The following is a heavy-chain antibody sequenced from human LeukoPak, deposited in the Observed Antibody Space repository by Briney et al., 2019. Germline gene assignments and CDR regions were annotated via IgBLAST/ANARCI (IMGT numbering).Heavy chain of an antibody. J-gene: IGHJ4*02. Sequence: GGSLRLSCAASGFTFSSYSMSWVRQAPGKGLEWVSAISGSGGSTYYADSVKGRFTISRDNSKNTLYLQMNSLRAEDTAVYYCAKGTYYDILTGYLFDYWGQGTLVTVSS. CDR3: AKGTYYDILTGYLFDY. CDR2: ISGSGGST. CDR1: GFTFSSYS. V-gene: IGHV3-23*01. D-gene: IGHD3-9*01.